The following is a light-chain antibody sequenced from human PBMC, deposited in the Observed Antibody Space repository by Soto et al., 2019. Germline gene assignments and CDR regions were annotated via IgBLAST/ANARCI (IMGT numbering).Light chain of an antibody. Sequence: QSALTQPASVSGSPGQSITISCTGTSSDIGGYNFVSWYQQHPGKAPKLLIYDVTNRPPGLSDRFSGSKSGNTASLTISGLQAEDEANYYCSSFITSSTLVFGGGTKLTVL. J-gene: IGLJ3*02. CDR2: DVT. V-gene: IGLV2-14*03. CDR3: SSFITSSTLV. CDR1: SSDIGGYNF.